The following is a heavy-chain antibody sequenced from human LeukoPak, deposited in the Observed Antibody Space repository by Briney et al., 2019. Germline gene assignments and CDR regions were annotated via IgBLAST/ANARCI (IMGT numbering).Heavy chain of an antibody. CDR2: ISDSGDRT. CDR1: GFTFSWYW. V-gene: IGHV3-23*01. Sequence: QPGGSLRLSCAASGFTFSWYWMHWVRQAPGKGLEWVSAISDSGDRTYYVDSVKGRFTISRDNSKNTLYLQMNSLRADDTAVYYCAKDARRSSGWYFFDHWGQGTLVTVSS. D-gene: IGHD6-19*01. J-gene: IGHJ4*02. CDR3: AKDARRSSGWYFFDH.